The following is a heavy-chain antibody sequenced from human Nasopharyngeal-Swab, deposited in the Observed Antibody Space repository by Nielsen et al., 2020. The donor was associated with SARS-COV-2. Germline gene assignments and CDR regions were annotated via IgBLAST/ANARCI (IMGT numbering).Heavy chain of an antibody. CDR3: ARDPGRWVRGVYY. Sequence: ETLSLTCAASGFTFSSYSMNWVRQAPGKGLEWVSSISSSSSYIHYADSVKGRFTISRDNAKNSLYLQMNSLRAEDTAVYYCARDPGRWVRGVYYWGQGTLVTVSS. J-gene: IGHJ4*02. CDR1: GFTFSSYS. V-gene: IGHV3-21*01. CDR2: ISSSSSYI. D-gene: IGHD3-10*01.